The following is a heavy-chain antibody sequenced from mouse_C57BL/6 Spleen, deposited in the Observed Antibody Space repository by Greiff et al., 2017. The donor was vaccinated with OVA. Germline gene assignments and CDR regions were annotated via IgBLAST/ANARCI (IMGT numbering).Heavy chain of an antibody. CDR1: GYTFTDYE. J-gene: IGHJ4*01. CDR2: IDPETGGT. V-gene: IGHV1-15*01. Sequence: VKLQESGAELVRPGASVTLSCKASGYTFTDYEMHWVKQTPVHGLEWIGAIDPETGGTAYNQKFKGKAILTADKSSSTAYMELRSLTSEDSAVYYCTRWGNYAMDYWGQGTSVTVSS. CDR3: TRWGNYAMDY.